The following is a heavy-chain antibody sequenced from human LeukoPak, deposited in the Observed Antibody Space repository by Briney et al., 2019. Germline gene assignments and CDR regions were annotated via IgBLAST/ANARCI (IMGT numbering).Heavy chain of an antibody. CDR3: ARDPDSSGWRYYFDY. CDR1: GYTFTSYD. J-gene: IGHJ4*02. V-gene: IGHV1-8*01. Sequence: GASVKVSCKASGYTFTSYDINWVRQATGQGLEWMGWMNPNSGNTGYAQKFQGRVTMTRDTSISTAYMELSRLRSDDTAVYYCARDPDSSGWRYYFDYWGQGTLVTVSS. D-gene: IGHD6-19*01. CDR2: MNPNSGNT.